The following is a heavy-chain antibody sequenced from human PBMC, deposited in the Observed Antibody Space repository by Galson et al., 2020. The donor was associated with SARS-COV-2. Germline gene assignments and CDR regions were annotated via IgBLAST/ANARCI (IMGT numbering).Heavy chain of an antibody. CDR3: AKLRFPYGDDVVRYYYYYYMDV. J-gene: IGHJ6*03. V-gene: IGHV3-33*06. Sequence: QLGESLKISCAASGFTFSSYGMHWVRQAPGKGLEWVAVIWYDGSNKYYADSVKGRFTISRDNSKNTLYLQMNSLRAEDTAVYYCAKLRFPYGDDVVRYYYYYYMDVWGKGTTVTVSS. D-gene: IGHD4-17*01. CDR1: GFTFSSYG. CDR2: IWYDGSNK.